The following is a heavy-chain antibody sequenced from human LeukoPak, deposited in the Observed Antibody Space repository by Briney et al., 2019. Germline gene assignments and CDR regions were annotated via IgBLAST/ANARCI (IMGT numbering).Heavy chain of an antibody. D-gene: IGHD1-26*01. CDR2: IYYSGTT. Sequence: PSETLFLTCTVSGGSISSSSYYWGWIRQPPGKGLEWIGSIYYSGTTYYNPSLKSRVTISVDTSKNQFSLKLSSVTAADTAVYYCARDPIIVGAAIDYWGQGTLVTVSS. CDR3: ARDPIIVGAAIDY. V-gene: IGHV4-39*07. J-gene: IGHJ4*02. CDR1: GGSISSSSYY.